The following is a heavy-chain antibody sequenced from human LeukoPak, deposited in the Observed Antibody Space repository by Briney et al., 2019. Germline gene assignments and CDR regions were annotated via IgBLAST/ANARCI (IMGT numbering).Heavy chain of an antibody. V-gene: IGHV7-4-1*02. Sequence: ASVKVSCKASGYTFTSYTMNWVRQAPGQGLEWMGWINTNTGNPTYAQGFTGRFVFSLDTSVSTAYLQISSLKAEDTAVYYCARGLLVLNWNHLSRISGYWGQGTLVTVSS. J-gene: IGHJ4*02. CDR2: INTNTGNP. D-gene: IGHD1-14*01. CDR3: ARGLLVLNWNHLSRISGY. CDR1: GYTFTSYT.